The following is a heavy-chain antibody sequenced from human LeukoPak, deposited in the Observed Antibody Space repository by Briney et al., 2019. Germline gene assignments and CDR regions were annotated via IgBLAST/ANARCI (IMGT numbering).Heavy chain of an antibody. CDR1: GGSFEHYF. J-gene: IGHJ6*02. V-gene: IGHV4-59*01. D-gene: IGHD6-19*01. Sequence: SETLSLTCTVSGGSFEHYFWSWIRQPPGKGLEWIGYVYYSGSTDYSPSLKSRLTISADTSKNQFSLKLSSVTAADTAVYYCARAPLYSGGSGWSIYYFYAMDVWGQGTTVTVSS. CDR2: VYYSGST. CDR3: ARAPLYSGGSGWSIYYFYAMDV.